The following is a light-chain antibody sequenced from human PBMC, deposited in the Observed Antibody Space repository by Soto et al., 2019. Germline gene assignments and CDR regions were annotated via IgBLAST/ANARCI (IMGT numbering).Light chain of an antibody. CDR3: SSVTRSTTLYV. J-gene: IGLJ1*01. CDR1: VSEVAGYTY. CDR2: DVS. Sequence: QSVLTPPASVSGSPGQSITISCTGAVSEVAGYTYVSWYQQLPGKGPKVIIYDVSNRPSGVSNRFSGSKSGTTASLTISGLQAEDEADYYCSSVTRSTTLYVFGPGTKVTVL. V-gene: IGLV2-14*03.